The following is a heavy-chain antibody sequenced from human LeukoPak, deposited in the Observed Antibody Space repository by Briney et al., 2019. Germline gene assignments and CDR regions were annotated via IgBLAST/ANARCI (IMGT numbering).Heavy chain of an antibody. D-gene: IGHD1-26*01. CDR1: GFTFSSYG. CDR2: ISGSGGST. J-gene: IGHJ4*02. CDR3: AKDIWSWGIVDLY. Sequence: GGSLRLSFAASGFTFSSYGMHWVRQAPGKGLEWVSAISGSGGSTYYADSVKGRFTISRDNSKNTLYLQMNSLRAEDTAVYYCAKDIWSWGIVDLYWGQGTLVTVSS. V-gene: IGHV3-23*01.